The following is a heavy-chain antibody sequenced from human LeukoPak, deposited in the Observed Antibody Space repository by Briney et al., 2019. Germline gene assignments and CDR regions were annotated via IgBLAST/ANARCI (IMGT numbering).Heavy chain of an antibody. CDR2: TYYSGST. CDR1: GGSISSSSYY. D-gene: IGHD5-12*01. V-gene: IGHV4-39*01. J-gene: IGHJ4*02. CDR3: ARLYSGYESFDY. Sequence: SETLSLTCTVSGGSISSSSYYWGWIRQPPGKGLEWIGSTYYSGSTYYNPSLKSRVTISVDTSKNQFSLKLSSVTAADTAVYYCARLYSGYESFDYWGQGTLVTVSS.